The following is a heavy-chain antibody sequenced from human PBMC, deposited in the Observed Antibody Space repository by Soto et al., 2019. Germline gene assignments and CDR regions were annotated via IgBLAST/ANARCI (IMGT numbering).Heavy chain of an antibody. CDR3: ARGSSGDSSSWYGWFDP. D-gene: IGHD6-13*01. Sequence: QVQLQQWGAGLLKPSETLSLTCAVYGGSFSGYYWSWIRQPPGKGLEWIGEINHSGSTNYNPSLKSRVTMSVDTSKNQFSLKLSSVTAADTAVYYCARGSSGDSSSWYGWFDPWGQGTLVTVSS. CDR1: GGSFSGYY. CDR2: INHSGST. J-gene: IGHJ5*02. V-gene: IGHV4-34*01.